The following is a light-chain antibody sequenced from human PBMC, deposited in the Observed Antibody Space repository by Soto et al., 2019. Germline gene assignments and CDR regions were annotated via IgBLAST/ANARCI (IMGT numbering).Light chain of an antibody. Sequence: EIVITQSPATLSMSPGERVTLSCRASQSVSSRLVWYQQKPGQAPRLLIYGATTRATGIPARFSGSGSGTEFTLTISSLQSEDFALYYCLQHSDWPRTFGQGTKVDIK. CDR2: GAT. V-gene: IGKV3-15*01. J-gene: IGKJ1*01. CDR1: QSVSSR. CDR3: LQHSDWPRT.